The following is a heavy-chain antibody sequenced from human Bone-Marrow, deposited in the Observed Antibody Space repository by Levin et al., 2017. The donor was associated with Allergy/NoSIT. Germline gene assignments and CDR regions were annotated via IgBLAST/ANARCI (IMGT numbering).Heavy chain of an antibody. CDR3: ARDYSGFHY. CDR2: IYYSRST. V-gene: IGHV4-59*01. D-gene: IGHD4-23*01. J-gene: IGHJ4*02. Sequence: SETLSLTCIVSGGSISSYYWNWIRQPPGKGLEWIGYIYYSRSTNYNPSLKSRVTISVDTSKNQFSLKLNSVTAADTAVYYCARDYSGFHYWGQGTLVTVSS. CDR1: GGSISSYY.